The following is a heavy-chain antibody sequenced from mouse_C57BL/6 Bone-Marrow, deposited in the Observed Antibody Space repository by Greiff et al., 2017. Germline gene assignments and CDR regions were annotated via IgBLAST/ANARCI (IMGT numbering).Heavy chain of an antibody. J-gene: IGHJ1*03. V-gene: IGHV1-64*01. CDR2: IHPNSGST. CDR1: GYTFTSYW. CDR3: AREEDYYGSSPYWYSDV. Sequence: VQLQQSGAELVKPGASVKLSCKASGYTFTSYWMHWVKQRPGQSLEWIGMIHPNSGSTNYNEKFKSKATLTVDKSSSTAYMQLSSLTSEDSAVYYCAREEDYYGSSPYWYSDVWGTATTVTVSS. D-gene: IGHD1-1*01.